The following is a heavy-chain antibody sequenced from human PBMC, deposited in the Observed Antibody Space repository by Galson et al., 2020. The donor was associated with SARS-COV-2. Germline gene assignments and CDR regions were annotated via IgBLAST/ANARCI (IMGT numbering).Heavy chain of an antibody. CDR2: IKQDGSEE. D-gene: IGHD2-2*01. V-gene: IGHV3-7*05. J-gene: IGHJ3*02. Sequence: GGSLRLSCEASGFSLSNYWMTWVRQAPGKGLEWVANIKQDGSEEYYVDSVKGRSTISRDNAKNSLYLHMNSLRVDDTAVYYCARDGLGGYCRSMTDCYVRDGIDIWGQGTMVTVSP. CDR3: ARDGLGGYCRSMTDCYVRDGIDI. CDR1: GFSLSNYW.